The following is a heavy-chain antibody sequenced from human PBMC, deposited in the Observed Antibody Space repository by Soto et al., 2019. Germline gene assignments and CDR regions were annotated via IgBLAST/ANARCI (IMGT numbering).Heavy chain of an antibody. CDR1: GYTFTSYG. D-gene: IGHD2-2*01. V-gene: IGHV1-18*01. Sequence: ASVKVSCKASGYTFTSYGISWVRQAPGQGLELIGWISAFNGNTNYSKKLQGRVTMTTDTSTSKAFMELRSLRFDDTAVYFCARDVRADIVVVPAADAFDIWGQGTMVTVSS. J-gene: IGHJ3*02. CDR2: ISAFNGNT. CDR3: ARDVRADIVVVPAADAFDI.